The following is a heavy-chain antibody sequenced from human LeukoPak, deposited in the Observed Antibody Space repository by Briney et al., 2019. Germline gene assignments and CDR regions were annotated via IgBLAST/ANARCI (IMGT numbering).Heavy chain of an antibody. J-gene: IGHJ6*03. Sequence: GASVKVSCKASGGTFSSYAISWVRQAPGQGLEWMGGIIPIFGTANYAQKFQGRVTITADESTSTAYMELSSLRSEDTAVYYCGGCSSTSCYGAIYYYYMDVWGKGTTVTISS. D-gene: IGHD2-2*01. CDR1: GGTFSSYA. V-gene: IGHV1-69*13. CDR3: GGCSSTSCYGAIYYYYMDV. CDR2: IIPIFGTA.